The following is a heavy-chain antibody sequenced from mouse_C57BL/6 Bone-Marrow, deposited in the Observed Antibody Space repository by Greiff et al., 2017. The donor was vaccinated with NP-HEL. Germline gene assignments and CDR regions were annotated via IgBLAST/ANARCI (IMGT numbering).Heavy chain of an antibody. CDR2: INPGSGGT. CDR1: GYAFTNYL. CDR3: ARHYGSSFDY. Sequence: VQLQQSGAELVRPGTSVKVSCKASGYAFTNYLIEWVKQRPGQGLAWIGVINPGSGGTNYNEKFKGKATLTADKSSSTAYMQLSSLTSEDSAVYFCARHYGSSFDYWGQGTTLTVSS. J-gene: IGHJ2*01. D-gene: IGHD1-1*01. V-gene: IGHV1-54*01.